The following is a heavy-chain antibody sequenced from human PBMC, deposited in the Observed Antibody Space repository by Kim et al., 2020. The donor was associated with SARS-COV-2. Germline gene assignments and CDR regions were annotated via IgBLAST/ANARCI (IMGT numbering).Heavy chain of an antibody. CDR3: ARNARYARLDL. V-gene: IGHV3-7*01. Sequence: GGSLRLSCAASGFNFESFGMNWVRQAPGKGLEWVASIKDDGSEKYYVDAVKGRFTISRDNADNSVWLQMNSLRGDDTAVYYCARNARYARLDLWGQGTRVTVFS. J-gene: IGHJ4*02. CDR1: GFNFESFG. CDR2: IKDDGSEK. D-gene: IGHD5-12*01.